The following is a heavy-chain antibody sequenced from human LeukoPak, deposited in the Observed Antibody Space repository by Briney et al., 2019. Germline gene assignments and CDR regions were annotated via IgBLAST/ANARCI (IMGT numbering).Heavy chain of an antibody. Sequence: GGSLRLSCAASGFTFGSYSMNWVRRAPGKGLEWVSYISDTSATIYYYAESVRGRFAISRDNAKNSLYLQMNSLRAEDTAVYYCARDRGSYPYYYYGMDVWGQGTTVTVSS. CDR1: GFTFGSYS. CDR2: ISDTSATI. CDR3: ARDRGSYPYYYYGMDV. V-gene: IGHV3-48*04. J-gene: IGHJ6*02. D-gene: IGHD1-26*01.